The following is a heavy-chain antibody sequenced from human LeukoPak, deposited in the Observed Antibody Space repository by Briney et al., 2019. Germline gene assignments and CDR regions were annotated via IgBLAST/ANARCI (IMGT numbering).Heavy chain of an antibody. CDR1: GFTFSNYD. CDR2: ISFDGSSK. V-gene: IGHV3-30*03. CDR3: ARANWNDDAFDI. J-gene: IGHJ3*02. Sequence: GGSLRLSCAASGFTFSNYDMHWVRQAPGKGLEWVAIISFDGSSKCYADSVKGRFTISRDNSKNTLYLQMNSLRAEDTAVYYCARANWNDDAFDIWGQGTMVTVS. D-gene: IGHD1-20*01.